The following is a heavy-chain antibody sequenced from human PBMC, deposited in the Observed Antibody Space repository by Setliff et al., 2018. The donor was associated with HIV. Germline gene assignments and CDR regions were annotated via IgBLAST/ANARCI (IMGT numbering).Heavy chain of an antibody. CDR3: ASPTTVTGDAFDI. Sequence: SVKVSCKASGGTFSSYAISWVRRAPGHGLEWMGGIIPIFGTANYAQKFQGRVTITADESTSTAYMELSSLRSEDTAVYYCASPTTVTGDAFDIWGQGTMVTVSS. J-gene: IGHJ3*02. CDR1: GGTFSSYA. D-gene: IGHD4-17*01. V-gene: IGHV1-69*13. CDR2: IIPIFGTA.